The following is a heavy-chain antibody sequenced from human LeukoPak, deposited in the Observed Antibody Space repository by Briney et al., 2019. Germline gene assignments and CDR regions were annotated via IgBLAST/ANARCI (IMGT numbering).Heavy chain of an antibody. CDR2: IYSSGST. Sequence: SEILSLTCTVSGDSISSARSYWGWIRQSPGKGLEWLASIYSSGSTHSNPSLKSRVSISIDTSKNQFSLKLYSVTASDAAIYYCARHLSGTTMAHYFDFWGQGTLVTVSS. CDR1: GDSISSARSY. J-gene: IGHJ4*02. V-gene: IGHV4-39*01. D-gene: IGHD1-1*01. CDR3: ARHLSGTTMAHYFDF.